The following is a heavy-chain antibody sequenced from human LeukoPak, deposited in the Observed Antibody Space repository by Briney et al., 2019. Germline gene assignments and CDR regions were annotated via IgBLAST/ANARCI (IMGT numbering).Heavy chain of an antibody. CDR2: IYYSGST. Sequence: SETLSLTCTVSGGSISSYYWSWIRQPPGKGLEWIGYIYYSGSTNYNPSLKSRVTISVDTSKNQFSLKLSSVTAADTAVYYCAREAMVRGVIDYWGQGTLVTVSS. J-gene: IGHJ4*02. D-gene: IGHD3-10*01. CDR3: AREAMVRGVIDY. CDR1: GGSISSYY. V-gene: IGHV4-59*01.